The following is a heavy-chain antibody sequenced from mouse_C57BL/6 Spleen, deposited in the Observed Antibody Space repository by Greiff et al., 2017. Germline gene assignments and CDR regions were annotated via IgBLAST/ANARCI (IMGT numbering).Heavy chain of an antibody. J-gene: IGHJ2*01. Sequence: QVQLQQSGAELVRPGTSVKVSCKASGYAFTNYLIEWVKQRPGQGLEWIGVINPGSGGTNDNEKFKGKATLTADKSSSTAYMQLSSLTSEDSAVXFCARCGTTVRFDYWGQGTTLTVSS. CDR1: GYAFTNYL. D-gene: IGHD1-1*01. CDR3: ARCGTTVRFDY. V-gene: IGHV1-54*01. CDR2: INPGSGGT.